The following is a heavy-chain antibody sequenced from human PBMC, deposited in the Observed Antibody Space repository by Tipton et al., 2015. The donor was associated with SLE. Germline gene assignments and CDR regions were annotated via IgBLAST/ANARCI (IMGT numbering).Heavy chain of an antibody. J-gene: IGHJ4*02. CDR2: IHYTGST. D-gene: IGHD7-27*01. Sequence: TLSLTCTVSGGSVGNYYWSWIRQSPGRGLEWIGYIHYTGSTEYNPSLKSRVTISVDTSKNQFSLKLSSATAADTAVYYCARDPRLNWDYGTYFDYWGQGTLVTVSS. V-gene: IGHV4-59*02. CDR1: GGSVGNYY. CDR3: ARDPRLNWDYGTYFDY.